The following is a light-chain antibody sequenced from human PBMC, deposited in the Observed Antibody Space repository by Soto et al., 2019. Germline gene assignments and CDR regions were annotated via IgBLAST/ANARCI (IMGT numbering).Light chain of an antibody. Sequence: QSALTQPASVSGSPGQSITISCTGTSSDVGGYNSVSWYQQHPGKAPKLMIYEVNNRPSGVSNRFSASKSANTASLTISGLKAEDEAEYYCNSYTSTGAYVFGTGTKVTVL. V-gene: IGLV2-14*01. CDR3: NSYTSTGAYV. CDR2: EVN. CDR1: SSDVGGYNS. J-gene: IGLJ1*01.